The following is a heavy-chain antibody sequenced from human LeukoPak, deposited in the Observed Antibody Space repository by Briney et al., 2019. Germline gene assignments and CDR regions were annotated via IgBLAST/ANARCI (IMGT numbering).Heavy chain of an antibody. D-gene: IGHD3-22*01. CDR2: IYYSGST. Sequence: SETLSLTCTVSGGSISSYYWSWIRQPPGKGLEWIGYIYYSGSTNYNPSLKSRVTISVDTSKNQFSLKLSSVTAADMAVYYCASGPKAYYDSSGKYNWFDPWGQGTLVTVSS. J-gene: IGHJ5*02. V-gene: IGHV4-59*08. CDR3: ASGPKAYYDSSGKYNWFDP. CDR1: GGSISSYY.